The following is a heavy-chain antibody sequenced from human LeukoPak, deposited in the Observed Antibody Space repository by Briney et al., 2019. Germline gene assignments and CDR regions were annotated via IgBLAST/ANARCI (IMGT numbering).Heavy chain of an antibody. D-gene: IGHD1-26*01. CDR3: ARELIVGAIASDAFDI. V-gene: IGHV1-8*02. J-gene: IGHJ3*02. Sequence: ASVKVSCKASGYTFTGYYMHWVRQATGQGLEWMGWMNPNSGNTGYAQKFQGRVTMTRNTSISTAYMELSSLRSEDTAVYYCARELIVGAIASDAFDIWGQGTMVTVSS. CDR2: MNPNSGNT. CDR1: GYTFTGYY.